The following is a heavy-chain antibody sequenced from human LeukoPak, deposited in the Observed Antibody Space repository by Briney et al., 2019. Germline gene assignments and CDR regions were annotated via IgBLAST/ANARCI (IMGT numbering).Heavy chain of an antibody. CDR1: GGTFSSYA. CDR3: ARDLGIAVASSSDPFSYYGMDV. CDR2: IIPIFGTA. D-gene: IGHD6-19*01. V-gene: IGHV1-69*13. J-gene: IGHJ6*02. Sequence: SVTVSCKASGGTFSSYAMSWVRQAPGQGLEWMGGIIPIFGTANYAQKFQGRVTITADESTSTAYMELSSLRSEDPAVYYCARDLGIAVASSSDPFSYYGMDVWGQGTTVTVSS.